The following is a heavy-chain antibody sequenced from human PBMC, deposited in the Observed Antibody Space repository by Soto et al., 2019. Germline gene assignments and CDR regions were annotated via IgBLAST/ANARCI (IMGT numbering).Heavy chain of an antibody. Sequence: VQLVQSGAEVKKPGASVMVSCKASGYSFTGYYMHWVRQAPGQGLEWMGWINPNSGDTLYAQKFQGRVTMTRDTSISTAYMELSRLKSDDTAVYYCAKADDYNNYRPKNFWGQGTLVTVSS. V-gene: IGHV1-2*02. CDR2: INPNSGDT. CDR1: GYSFTGYY. D-gene: IGHD4-4*01. J-gene: IGHJ4*02. CDR3: AKADDYNNYRPKNF.